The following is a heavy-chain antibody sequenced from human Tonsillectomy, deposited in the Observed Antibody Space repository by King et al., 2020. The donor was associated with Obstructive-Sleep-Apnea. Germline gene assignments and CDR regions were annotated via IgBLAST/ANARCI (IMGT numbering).Heavy chain of an antibody. CDR3: AGTGVTVTTRYYYGMDV. CDR1: GYTFTSYG. Sequence: VQLVESGAEVKKPGASVKVSCKASGYTFTSYGISWVRQAPGQGLEWMGWISAYNGNTNYAQKLQGRVTMTTDTSTSTAYMGLRSLRSDDTAVYYCAGTGVTVTTRYYYGMDVWGQGTTVTVSS. J-gene: IGHJ6*02. D-gene: IGHD4-17*01. CDR2: ISAYNGNT. V-gene: IGHV1-18*04.